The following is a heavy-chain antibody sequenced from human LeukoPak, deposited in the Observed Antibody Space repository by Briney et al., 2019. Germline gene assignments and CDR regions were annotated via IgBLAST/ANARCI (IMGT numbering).Heavy chain of an antibody. J-gene: IGHJ6*03. CDR3: AKGGSTSRVTTSRVVFGYYYYLDV. Sequence: GGSLRLSCAASGFTFSSYAMSWVRQAPGKGLEWVSAISGSGGSTYYADSVKGRFSISRDNSKNTLYLQLNSLRAEDTAVYYCAKGGSTSRVTTSRVVFGYYYYLDVWGKGTPVTVSS. CDR2: ISGSGGST. V-gene: IGHV3-23*01. D-gene: IGHD4-17*01. CDR1: GFTFSSYA.